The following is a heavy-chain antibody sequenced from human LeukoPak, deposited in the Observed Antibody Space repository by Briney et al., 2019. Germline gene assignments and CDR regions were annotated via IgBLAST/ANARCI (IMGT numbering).Heavy chain of an antibody. CDR3: ASRLAVGSSVDY. CDR1: GDSISNSAYY. D-gene: IGHD6-19*01. CDR2: LCFGEIP. Sequence: SGTLSLTCAVSGDSISNSAYYWAWIRQPPGKGLEWIGSLCFGEIPYYNPSLKSRVTVSLDTSKNKFSLRLSSVTAADTAVYFCASRLAVGSSVDYWGQGTLVTVSS. V-gene: IGHV4-39*01. J-gene: IGHJ4*02.